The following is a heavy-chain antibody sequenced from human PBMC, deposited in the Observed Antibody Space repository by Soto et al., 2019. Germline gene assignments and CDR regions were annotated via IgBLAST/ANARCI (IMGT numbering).Heavy chain of an antibody. CDR2: IYYSGST. CDR1: GGSISSYY. J-gene: IGHJ3*02. V-gene: IGHV4-59*01. D-gene: IGHD3-22*01. Sequence: SETLSLTCTVSGGSISSYYWSWIRQPPGKGLEWIGYIYYSGSTNYNPSLKSRVTISVDTSKNQFSLKLSSVTAADTAVYYCARDGEHYYDSSGKPDAFDIWGQGTMVTVSS. CDR3: ARDGEHYYDSSGKPDAFDI.